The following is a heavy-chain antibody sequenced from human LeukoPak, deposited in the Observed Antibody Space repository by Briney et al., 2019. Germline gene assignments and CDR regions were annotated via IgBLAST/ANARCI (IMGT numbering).Heavy chain of an antibody. Sequence: ASVKVSCKASGYTFTSCDINWVRQATGQGLEWMGWMNPNSGNTGYAQKFQGRVTITRNTSISTAYMELSSLRSEDTAVYYCAREVSSGWYGRHYYFDYWGQGTLVTVSS. D-gene: IGHD6-19*01. V-gene: IGHV1-8*03. CDR1: GYTFTSCD. CDR2: MNPNSGNT. J-gene: IGHJ4*02. CDR3: AREVSSGWYGRHYYFDY.